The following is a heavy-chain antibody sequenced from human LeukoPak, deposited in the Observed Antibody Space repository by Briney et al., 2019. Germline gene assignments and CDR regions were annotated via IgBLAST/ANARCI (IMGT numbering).Heavy chain of an antibody. D-gene: IGHD4-17*01. J-gene: IGHJ2*01. CDR2: INHSGST. CDR1: GGSFSGYY. CDR3: ARGGDYGWDFDL. V-gene: IGHV4-34*01. Sequence: SETLSLTCAVYGGSFSGYYWSWIRQPPGKGLEWIGEINHSGSTNYNPSLKSRVTISVDTSKNQFSLKPSSVTAADTAVYYCARGGDYGWDFDLWGRGTLVTVSS.